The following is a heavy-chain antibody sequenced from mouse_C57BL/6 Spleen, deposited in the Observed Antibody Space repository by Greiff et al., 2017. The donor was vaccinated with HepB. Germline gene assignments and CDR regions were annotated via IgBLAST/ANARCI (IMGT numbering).Heavy chain of an antibody. CDR2: INYDGSST. J-gene: IGHJ4*01. CDR1: GFTFSDYY. V-gene: IGHV5-16*01. CDR3: AREDIRGYAMDY. Sequence: DVHLVESEGGLVQPGSSMKLSCTASGFTFSDYYMAGVRQVPEKGLEWVANINYDGSSTYYLSSLKSRFIISRDNAKNILYLQTSSLNAEDTATYYCAREDIRGYAMDYWGQGTSVTVSS.